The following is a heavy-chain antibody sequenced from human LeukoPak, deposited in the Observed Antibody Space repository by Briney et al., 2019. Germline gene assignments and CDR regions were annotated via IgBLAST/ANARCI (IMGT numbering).Heavy chain of an antibody. Sequence: GGSLRLSCAASGFTFSDYSMNWVRQAPGKGLEWVSSISSRSAYIHYTDSVKGRFTISRDNAENSLYLQMNNLRGDDTAVYYCARVLGWMARGGFDHWGQGTLATVSS. CDR1: GFTFSDYS. CDR2: ISSRSAYI. V-gene: IGHV3-21*01. CDR3: ARVLGWMARGGFDH. J-gene: IGHJ4*02. D-gene: IGHD3/OR15-3a*01.